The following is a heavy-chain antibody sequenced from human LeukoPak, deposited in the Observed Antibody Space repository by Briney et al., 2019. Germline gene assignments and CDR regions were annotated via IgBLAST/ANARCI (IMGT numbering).Heavy chain of an antibody. D-gene: IGHD6-13*01. CDR1: GFTVSGKY. Sequence: PGGSLSLSCAASGFTVSGKYMSWVRQAPGMGLEWVSVIYTAGSTSYADSVRGRFTISRDNSKNTLYLQMNSLRAEDTAVYFCAGGSSWPGLSFWGQGTLLTVSS. V-gene: IGHV3-53*01. J-gene: IGHJ4*02. CDR2: IYTAGST. CDR3: AGGSSWPGLSF.